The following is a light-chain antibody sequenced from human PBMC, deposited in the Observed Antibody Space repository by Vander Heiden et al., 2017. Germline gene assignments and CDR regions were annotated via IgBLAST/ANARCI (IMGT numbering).Light chain of an antibody. V-gene: IGKV2D-29*01. CDR3: MHSIELPRT. J-gene: IGKJ1*01. CDR2: EIS. CDR1: QSLVHTDGRTY. Sequence: DVVMTQTSLSLSVAPGQPASISRKPSQSLVHTDGRTYMYWFLQKSGQPPQPLIYEISNRVSGVPERFSGSGSGTDFTLKISRVEPEDVGVYYCMHSIELPRTFGQGTKVEIK.